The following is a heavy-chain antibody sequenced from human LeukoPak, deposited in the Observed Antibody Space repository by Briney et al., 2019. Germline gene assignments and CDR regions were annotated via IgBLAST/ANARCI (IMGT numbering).Heavy chain of an antibody. V-gene: IGHV3-23*01. CDR2: ISGGGGST. D-gene: IGHD4-17*01. CDR1: GFTFSSYA. J-gene: IGHJ3*02. Sequence: GGSLRLSCAASGFTFSSYAMSWVRQAPGKGLEWVSAISGGGGSTYYADSVKGRFTISRDNSKNTLYLQMNSLRAEDAAVYYCAKGYGAKGGAFDIWGQGTMVTVSS. CDR3: AKGYGAKGGAFDI.